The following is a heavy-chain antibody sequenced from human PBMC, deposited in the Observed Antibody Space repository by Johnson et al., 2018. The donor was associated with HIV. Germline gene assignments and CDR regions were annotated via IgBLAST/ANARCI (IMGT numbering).Heavy chain of an antibody. CDR1: GFTFSSYW. J-gene: IGHJ3*02. Sequence: VQVVESGGGLVQPGGSLRLSCAASGFTFSSYWMSWVRQAPGKGLEWVANIKQDGSEKYDVDSVKGRFPISRDNAKNSLYLQMNSLRAEDTAVYYCARERYTTGLYSGSYGAFDMWGQGTMVTVSS. D-gene: IGHD1-26*01. CDR2: IKQDGSEK. CDR3: ARERYTTGLYSGSYGAFDM. V-gene: IGHV3-7*05.